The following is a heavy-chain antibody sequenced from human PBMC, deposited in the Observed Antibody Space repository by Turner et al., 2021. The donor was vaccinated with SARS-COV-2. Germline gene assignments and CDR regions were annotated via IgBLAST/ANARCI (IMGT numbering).Heavy chain of an antibody. CDR2: ISINGRTK. V-gene: IGHV3-48*02. CDR1: GFTFSTYT. Sequence: EVQLVESGGGFVQPGGSLRLSFAASGFTFSTYTMNWVRQAPGKGLEWISYISINGRTKYYADSVMGRFTVSRDDAESSLYLQMNSLRDEDSAVYYCARSLIAGADGTLYGMDVWGQGTTVTVSS. D-gene: IGHD6-13*01. CDR3: ARSLIAGADGTLYGMDV. J-gene: IGHJ6*02.